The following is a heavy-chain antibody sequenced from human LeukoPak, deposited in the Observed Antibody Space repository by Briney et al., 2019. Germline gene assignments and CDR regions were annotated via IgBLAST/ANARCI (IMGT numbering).Heavy chain of an antibody. CDR2: IYYSGST. CDR1: GFTFSSYS. V-gene: IGHV4-59*06. D-gene: IGHD3-22*01. Sequence: PGGSLRLSCAASGFTFSSYSMNWVRQAPGKGLEWIGYIYYSGSTYYNPSLKSRVTISVDTSKNQFSLKLSSVTAADTAVYYCARYDSSGYHNEYFDYWGQGTLVTVSS. J-gene: IGHJ4*02. CDR3: ARYDSSGYHNEYFDY.